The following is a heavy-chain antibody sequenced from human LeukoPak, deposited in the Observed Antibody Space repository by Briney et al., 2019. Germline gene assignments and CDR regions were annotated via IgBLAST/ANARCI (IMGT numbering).Heavy chain of an antibody. CDR2: TRNKANSYTT. J-gene: IGHJ4*02. CDR1: GFTFSTCA. V-gene: IGHV3-72*01. Sequence: GGSLRLSCTASGFTFSTCAMTWVRQAPGKGLEWVGRTRNKANSYTTEYAASVKGRFTISRDDSKNSLYLQMNSLKTEDTAVYYCARGRVTTLYYFDYWGQGTLVTVSS. D-gene: IGHD4-17*01. CDR3: ARGRVTTLYYFDY.